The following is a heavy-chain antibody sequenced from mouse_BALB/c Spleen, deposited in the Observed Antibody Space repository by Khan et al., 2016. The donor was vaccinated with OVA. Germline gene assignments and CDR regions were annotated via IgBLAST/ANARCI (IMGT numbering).Heavy chain of an antibody. CDR1: GYSFTGYY. Sequence: VQLKQSGPDLVKPGASVKMSCKASGYSFTGYYMNWVKQSHGKSLECIGRINPNTGNTNYNQKFKGKVVFIVDTSSSTVYMELRSLTSEDSAVYYCASGYDFFAYWGQGTLVTVSA. CDR3: ASGYDFFAY. D-gene: IGHD2-14*01. CDR2: INPNTGNT. J-gene: IGHJ3*01. V-gene: IGHV1-26*01.